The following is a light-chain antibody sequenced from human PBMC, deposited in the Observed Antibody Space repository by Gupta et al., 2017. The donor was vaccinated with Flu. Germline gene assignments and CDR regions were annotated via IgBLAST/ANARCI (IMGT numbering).Light chain of an antibody. V-gene: IGKV1-5*03. Sequence: QMTQSPSTLSASVGDRVTITCRASQSISSWLAWYQQKPGKAPKLLIYKASSLESGVPSRFSGSGSGTEFTLTISSLQPDDFATYYCQQYNSFSLTFGGGTKVEIK. CDR2: KAS. J-gene: IGKJ4*01. CDR1: QSISSW. CDR3: QQYNSFSLT.